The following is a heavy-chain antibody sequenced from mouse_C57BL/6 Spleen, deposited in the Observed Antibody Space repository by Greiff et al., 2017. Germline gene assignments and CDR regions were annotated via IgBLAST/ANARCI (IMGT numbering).Heavy chain of an antibody. CDR1: GYTFTDYN. CDR3: ARSKTPYDYDGGVFDY. D-gene: IGHD2-4*01. Sequence: EVQLQQSGPELVKPGASVKIPCKASGYTFTDYNMDWVKQSHGKSLEWIGDINPNNGGTIYNQKFKGKATLTVDKSSSTAYMELRSLTSEDTAVYYCARSKTPYDYDGGVFDYWGQGTTLTVSS. J-gene: IGHJ2*01. V-gene: IGHV1-18*01. CDR2: INPNNGGT.